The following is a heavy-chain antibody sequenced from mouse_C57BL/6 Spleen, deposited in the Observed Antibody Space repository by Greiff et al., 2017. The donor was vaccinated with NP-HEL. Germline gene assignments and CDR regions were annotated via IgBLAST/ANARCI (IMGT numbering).Heavy chain of an antibody. CDR1: GYTFTSYW. D-gene: IGHD4-1*01. CDR2: IDPSDSYT. Sequence: QVQLQQPGAELVKPGASVKLSCKASGYTFTSYWMQWVKQRPGQGLEWIGEIDPSDSYTNYNQKFKGKATLTVDTSSSTAYMQLSSLTSEDSAVYYCARALTGTAWFAYWGQGTLVTVSA. V-gene: IGHV1-50*01. CDR3: ARALTGTAWFAY. J-gene: IGHJ3*01.